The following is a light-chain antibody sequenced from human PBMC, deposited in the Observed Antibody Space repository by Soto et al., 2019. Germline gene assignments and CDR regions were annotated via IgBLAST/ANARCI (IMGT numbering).Light chain of an antibody. Sequence: EIVLTQSPATLSLSPGERATLSCRASQSVSSYLAWYQQKPGQAPRLLIYDASNRATGIPARFSGSASGTDFTLTISSPAPEDFAVYYCQQRSNWPPITFGQGTRLEIK. CDR2: DAS. V-gene: IGKV3-11*01. CDR1: QSVSSY. J-gene: IGKJ5*01. CDR3: QQRSNWPPIT.